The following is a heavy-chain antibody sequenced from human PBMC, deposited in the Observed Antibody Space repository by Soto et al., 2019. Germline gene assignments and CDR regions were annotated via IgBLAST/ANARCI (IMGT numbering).Heavy chain of an antibody. Sequence: GGSLRLSCVASAFSSHHHAIHWVRQGPGRGPEWVSGIHWNNGATGYADSVKGRFTIFKDNVKNSVYLQMNSLRTDDTAFYYCTEDILPGGADVWGQGTAVTVSS. V-gene: IGHV3-9*02. CDR2: IHWNNGAT. CDR1: AFSSHHHA. J-gene: IGHJ6*02. CDR3: TEDILPGGADV. D-gene: IGHD3-16*01.